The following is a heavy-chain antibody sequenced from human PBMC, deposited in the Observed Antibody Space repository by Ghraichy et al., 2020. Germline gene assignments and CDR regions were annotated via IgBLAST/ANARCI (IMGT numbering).Heavy chain of an antibody. CDR1: GFTFSFYT. D-gene: IGHD2-15*01. Sequence: LTCATSGFTFSFYTMNWVRRAPGKGLEWVSSITSSGDIYSADALKGRFTVSRDNARNSLYLQMNRLRAEDTAVYYCARDQCSFGGGSCSTKNPYYNILDVWGQGTTVTVSS. J-gene: IGHJ6*02. V-gene: IGHV3-21*06. CDR2: ITSSGDI. CDR3: ARDQCSFGGGSCSTKNPYYNILDV.